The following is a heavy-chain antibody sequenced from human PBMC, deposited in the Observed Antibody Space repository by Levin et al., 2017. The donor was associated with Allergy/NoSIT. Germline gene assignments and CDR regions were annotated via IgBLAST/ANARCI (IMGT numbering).Heavy chain of an antibody. CDR3: ARVTHPSWGWGPSEF. D-gene: IGHD7-27*01. V-gene: IGHV3-23*01. CDR1: GFTFSDYT. Sequence: GGSLRLSCAASGFTFSDYTMNWIRQTPGKGLAWLSSISGRSDKIYYADSVKGRFTISRANSKNTLFLQMNSLTADATAVYYCARVTHPSWGWGPSEFWGQGTMVTVSS. CDR2: ISGRSDKI. J-gene: IGHJ3*01.